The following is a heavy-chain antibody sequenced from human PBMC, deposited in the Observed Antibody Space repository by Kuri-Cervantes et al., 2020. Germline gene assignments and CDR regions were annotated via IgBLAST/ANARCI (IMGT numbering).Heavy chain of an antibody. V-gene: IGHV1-46*01. CDR2: INPSGGST. Sequence: ASVKVSCKASGYTFTSYYMHWVRQAPGQGLEWMGIINPSGGSTSYAQKFQGRVTMTRDTSTSTVYMELSSLRSEDTAVYYCARAGLTDYDFSADYYYGMDVWGQGTTVTVSS. CDR1: GYTFTSYY. D-gene: IGHD3-3*01. CDR3: ARAGLTDYDFSADYYYGMDV. J-gene: IGHJ6*02.